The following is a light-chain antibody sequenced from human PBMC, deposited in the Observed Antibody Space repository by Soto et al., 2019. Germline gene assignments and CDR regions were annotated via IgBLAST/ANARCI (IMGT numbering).Light chain of an antibody. J-gene: IGKJ1*01. V-gene: IGKV1-5*03. CDR2: RAS. Sequence: DMQMTQSPSSLSASVGDTVTITCRASQSIITWLAWYQQKPGKGLKVLIYRASNLETGVPSRFSGSGSGTEFSLTISRLQPEHFAPYYGQQYNDSPWTFGQGTKVETK. CDR3: QQYNDSPWT. CDR1: QSIITW.